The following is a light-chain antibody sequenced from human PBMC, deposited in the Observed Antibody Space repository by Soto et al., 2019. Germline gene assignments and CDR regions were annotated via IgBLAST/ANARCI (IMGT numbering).Light chain of an antibody. Sequence: DIQMTQSPSSLSASVGDRVTITCQASQDISNYLNWYQQKPGKAPKLLIYDASNLETGVPSRFSGSGSGTDFTFTISSLPPEDLATYSCQQYDNLTPWTFGQGTKVDIK. V-gene: IGKV1-33*01. CDR2: DAS. J-gene: IGKJ1*01. CDR3: QQYDNLTPWT. CDR1: QDISNY.